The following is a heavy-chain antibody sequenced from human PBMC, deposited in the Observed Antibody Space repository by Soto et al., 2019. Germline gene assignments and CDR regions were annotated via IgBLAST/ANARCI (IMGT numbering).Heavy chain of an antibody. V-gene: IGHV3-33*01. CDR1: GFIFSNHG. Sequence: QVQLVESGGGVVQPGRSLRLSCAASGFIFSNHGMHWVRQAPGKGLEWVAVIWYDGSIKYYADSVKGRFTISRDNSKNTLYLQMNSLRAEDTAVYYCARDRPDYWGQGTLVTVSS. J-gene: IGHJ4*02. CDR3: ARDRPDY. CDR2: IWYDGSIK.